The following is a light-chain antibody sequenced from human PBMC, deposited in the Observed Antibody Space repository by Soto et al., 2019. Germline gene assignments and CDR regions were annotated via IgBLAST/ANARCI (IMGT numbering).Light chain of an antibody. V-gene: IGLV1-44*01. CDR1: SSNIGSNS. J-gene: IGLJ2*01. CDR2: SND. CDR3: AAWDDSLNGPS. Sequence: QSVLTQPPSTSGTPGQRVTISCSGSSSNIGSNSVNWYQQLPGTAPKLLISSNDQRPSGVPDRFSGSKSGTSASLAISGLQAEDEADYYCAAWDDSLNGPSFGGGTKVTVL.